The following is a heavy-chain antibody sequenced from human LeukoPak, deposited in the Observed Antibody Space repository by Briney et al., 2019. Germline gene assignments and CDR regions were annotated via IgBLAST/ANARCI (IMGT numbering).Heavy chain of an antibody. CDR3: AREALYSSGWKFDY. CDR2: IYTSGRT. J-gene: IGHJ4*02. D-gene: IGHD6-19*01. V-gene: IGHV4-4*07. Sequence: PSETLSLTCTVSGGSISNQCWSWIRQPAGKGLEWIGRIYTSGRTNFNPSLKSRITISVDESTNQFSLKLTSVTAADTAVYFCAREALYSSGWKFDYWGQGTQVAASS. CDR1: GGSISNQC.